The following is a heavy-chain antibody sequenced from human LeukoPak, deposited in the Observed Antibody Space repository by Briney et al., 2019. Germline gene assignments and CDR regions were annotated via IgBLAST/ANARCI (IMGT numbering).Heavy chain of an antibody. Sequence: GGSLRLSCAASGFTFSSYAMSWVRQAPGKGLDWVSAISGSGGSTYYADSVKGRFTISRDNSKNTLYLQMNSLRAEDTAIYYCAKDSGYSSSSSWFDPWGQGTLVTVSS. CDR2: ISGSGGST. D-gene: IGHD6-6*01. V-gene: IGHV3-23*01. J-gene: IGHJ5*02. CDR1: GFTFSSYA. CDR3: AKDSGYSSSSSWFDP.